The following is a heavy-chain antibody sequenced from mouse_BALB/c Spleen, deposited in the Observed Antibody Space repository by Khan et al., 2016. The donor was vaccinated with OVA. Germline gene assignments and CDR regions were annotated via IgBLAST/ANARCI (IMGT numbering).Heavy chain of an antibody. CDR1: GYTFTSYW. V-gene: IGHV1S132*01. J-gene: IGHJ1*01. D-gene: IGHD2-12*01. CDR2: IFPGTGST. Sequence: QVQLQQSGAELVKPGASVKLSCKTSGYTFTSYWIQWIKQRPGQGLGWIGEIFPGTGSTYYNEKFKGKATLTIDTSSSTAYMQRSSLTSEDSAVYFCARSDDRYFDVWGAGTTVTVSS. CDR3: ARSDDRYFDV.